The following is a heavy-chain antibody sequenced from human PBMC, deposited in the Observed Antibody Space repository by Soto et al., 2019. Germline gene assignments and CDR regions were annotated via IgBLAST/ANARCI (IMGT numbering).Heavy chain of an antibody. CDR3: ARHPERIAQIGWFDP. J-gene: IGHJ5*02. Sequence: GGSLRLSCAASGFSFSSYAMSWVRQAPGKGLEWVSAINDSGVTTYYADSVKGRFTISRDNSKNSLYLQMNTLRAEDTAVYYCARHPERIAQIGWFDPWGQGTLVTVSS. CDR1: GFSFSSYA. CDR2: INDSGVTT. D-gene: IGHD6-13*01. V-gene: IGHV3-23*01.